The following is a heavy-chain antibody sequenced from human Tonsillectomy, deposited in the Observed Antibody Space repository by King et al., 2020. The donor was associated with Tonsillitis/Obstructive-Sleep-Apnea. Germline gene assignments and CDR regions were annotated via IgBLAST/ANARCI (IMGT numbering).Heavy chain of an antibody. V-gene: IGHV3-30*04. CDR3: AREGGRVAGAFNI. CDR1: EFTFSSYA. J-gene: IGHJ3*02. CDR2: ISYDGSDK. D-gene: IGHD6-19*01. Sequence: VQLVESGGGVVQPGRSLRLSCAASEFTFSSYAMHWVRQAPGKGLEWVAFISYDGSDKFYADSVKGRFTISRDNSKNTLYLQMNSLRTEDTAVYYCAREGGRVAGAFNIWGQGPMVTVSS.